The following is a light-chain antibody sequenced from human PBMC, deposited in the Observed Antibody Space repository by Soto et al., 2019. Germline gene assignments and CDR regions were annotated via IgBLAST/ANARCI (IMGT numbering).Light chain of an antibody. V-gene: IGKV3-11*01. Sequence: EIVLTQSPATLSLSPGARATLSCRASQSVSSYLAWYQQKPGQAPRLLIYDASNRATGITPRFSGSGSGTDFTPTISSLVPEDFAVYYCQQRSNWPRTFGQGTKVEIK. CDR2: DAS. CDR1: QSVSSY. J-gene: IGKJ1*01. CDR3: QQRSNWPRT.